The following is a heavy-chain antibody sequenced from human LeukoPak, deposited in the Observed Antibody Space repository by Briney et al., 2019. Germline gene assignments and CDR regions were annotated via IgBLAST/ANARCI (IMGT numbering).Heavy chain of an antibody. V-gene: IGHV1-69*04. CDR2: IIPILGIA. Sequence: SVKVSCKASGGTFSSYAISWVRQAPGQGLEWMGRIIPILGIANYAQKFQGRVTITADKSTSTAYMELSSLRSEDTAVYYCASNYYYDSSGYYYPLDYWGQGTLVTVSS. J-gene: IGHJ4*02. CDR3: ASNYYYDSSGYYYPLDY. CDR1: GGTFSSYA. D-gene: IGHD3-22*01.